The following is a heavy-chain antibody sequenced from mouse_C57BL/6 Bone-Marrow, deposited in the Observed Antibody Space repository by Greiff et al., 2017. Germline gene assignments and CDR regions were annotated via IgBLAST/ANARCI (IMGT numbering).Heavy chain of an antibody. D-gene: IGHD1-1*01. Sequence: EVMLVESGGDLVKPGGSLKLSCAASGFTFSSYAMSWVRQTPEKRLEWVATISDGGSYTYYPDNVKGRFTISRDNAKNNLYLQMSHLKSEDTAMYYCARDWVTGSSPYAMDYWGQGTSVTVSS. CDR3: ARDWVTGSSPYAMDY. V-gene: IGHV5-4*01. CDR1: GFTFSSYA. CDR2: ISDGGSYT. J-gene: IGHJ4*01.